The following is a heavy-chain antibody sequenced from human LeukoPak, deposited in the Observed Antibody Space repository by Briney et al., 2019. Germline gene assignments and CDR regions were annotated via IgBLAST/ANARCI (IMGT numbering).Heavy chain of an antibody. CDR2: ISYSGST. V-gene: IGHV4-30-4*08. Sequence: SETLSLTCTVSGGPITSGKNFSSWRRHPPGKGLEWIVYISYSGSTYYTSSPTRRVMISIDRRQNQLYLRLTSVTGAITAVYYCASLAVNDYTSSGRYWYSDHWGRGTLVTVSS. D-gene: IGHD4-11*01. CDR3: ASLAVNDYTSSGRYWYSDH. J-gene: IGHJ2*01. CDR1: GGPITSGKNF.